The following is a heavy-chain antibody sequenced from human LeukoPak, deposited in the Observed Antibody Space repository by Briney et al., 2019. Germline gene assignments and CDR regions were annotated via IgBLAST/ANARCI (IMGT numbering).Heavy chain of an antibody. J-gene: IGHJ6*03. CDR1: GYSFTAYY. V-gene: IGHV1-2*02. CDR3: ARDPAQSYYTDV. CDR2: MNPKSPGT. Sequence: ASVKVSCKASGYSFTAYYIHWVRQAPGQGLEWMGWMNPKSPGTNYAQKFQGRVTMTRDTSISTAYMELSSLTSDDSAVYYCARDPAQSYYTDVWGIGTTDTVSS.